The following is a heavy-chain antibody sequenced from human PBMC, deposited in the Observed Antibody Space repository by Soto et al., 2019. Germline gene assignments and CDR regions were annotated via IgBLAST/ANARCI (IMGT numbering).Heavy chain of an antibody. CDR2: ISGSGGST. Sequence: EVQLLESGGGLVQPGVSLRLSCAASGFSFSSYAMSWVRQAPGKGLEWVSAISGSGGSTYYADFVKGRFTISSANSKNTLYLQMNSLRAEDTVVYYCAKVEGSGRLAGFDYWGQETLVTVSS. D-gene: IGHD6-19*01. CDR3: AKVEGSGRLAGFDY. J-gene: IGHJ4*02. V-gene: IGHV3-23*01. CDR1: GFSFSSYA.